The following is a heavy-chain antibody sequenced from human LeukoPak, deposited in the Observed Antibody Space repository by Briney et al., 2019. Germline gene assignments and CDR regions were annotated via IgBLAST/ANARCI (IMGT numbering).Heavy chain of an antibody. CDR1: GFTFDDYG. D-gene: IGHD1-26*01. CDR2: VNWNGGST. J-gene: IGHJ4*02. V-gene: IGHV3-20*04. Sequence: GGSLRLSCAASGFTFDDYGTSWVRQAPGKGLEWISGVNWNGGSTGYADSVKGRFTISRDNSKNTLYLQMNSLRAEDTAVYYCARMGGIGYFDYGGQGTLVTVSA. CDR3: ARMGGIGYFDY.